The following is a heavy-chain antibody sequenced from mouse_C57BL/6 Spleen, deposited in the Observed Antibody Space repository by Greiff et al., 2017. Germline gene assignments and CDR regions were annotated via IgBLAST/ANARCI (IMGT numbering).Heavy chain of an antibody. CDR2: IYPGAGDT. D-gene: IGHD4-1*01. Sequence: QVQLQPSGPELVKPGASVKISCKASGYAFSSSWMNWVKQRPGKGLEWIGRIYPGAGDTNYNGKFKGKATLTADKSSSTAYMQLSSLTSEDSAVYFCARGERANWIDYWGQGTTLTVSS. CDR3: ARGERANWIDY. J-gene: IGHJ2*01. CDR1: GYAFSSSW. V-gene: IGHV1-82*01.